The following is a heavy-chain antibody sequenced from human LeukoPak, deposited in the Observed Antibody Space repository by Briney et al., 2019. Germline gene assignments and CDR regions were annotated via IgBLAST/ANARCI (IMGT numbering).Heavy chain of an antibody. CDR2: IKSKTDGGAT. Sequence: PGGSLRLSYAASGFTFSNAWMSWVRQAPGKGLEWVGRIKSKTDGGATDYAAPAKGRFTISRDDSQNMLYLQMNSLKTEDTAMYYCTTRVTGDFGSYFDCWGQGTLVTVSS. J-gene: IGHJ4*02. CDR3: TTRVTGDFGSYFDC. V-gene: IGHV3-15*01. CDR1: GFTFSNAW. D-gene: IGHD7-27*01.